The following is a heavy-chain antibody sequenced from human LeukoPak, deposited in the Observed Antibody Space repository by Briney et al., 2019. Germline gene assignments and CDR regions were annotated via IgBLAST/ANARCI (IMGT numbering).Heavy chain of an antibody. CDR3: ATSGRPLDY. CDR1: GFTFSTYW. D-gene: IGHD3-10*01. CDR2: IKHDGSDE. Sequence: PGGSLRLSCVASGFTFSTYWMSWVRQAPGKGLQWVANIKHDGSDEYYVDSVRGRFTVSRDNAKNSLYLQMNSLRAEDTAIYYCATSGRPLDYWGPGTLVTVSS. V-gene: IGHV3-7*01. J-gene: IGHJ4*02.